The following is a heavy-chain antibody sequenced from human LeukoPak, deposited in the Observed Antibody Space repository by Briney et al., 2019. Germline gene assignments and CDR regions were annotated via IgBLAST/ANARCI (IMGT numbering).Heavy chain of an antibody. CDR1: GGSISSYY. CDR3: ARDRYGDYWFDP. J-gene: IGHJ5*02. V-gene: IGHV4-59*01. CDR2: IYYSGST. D-gene: IGHD4-17*01. Sequence: SETLSLTCTVSGGSISSYYWSWIRQPPEKGLEWIGYIYYSGSTNYNPSLKSRVTISVDTSKNQFSLKLSSVTAADTAVYYCARDRYGDYWFDPWGQGTLVTVSS.